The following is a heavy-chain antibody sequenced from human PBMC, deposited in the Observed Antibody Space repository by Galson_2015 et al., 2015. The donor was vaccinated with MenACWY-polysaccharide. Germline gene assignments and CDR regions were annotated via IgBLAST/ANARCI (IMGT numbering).Heavy chain of an antibody. CDR1: GFTFSNFW. CDR2: IKQDGSEK. Sequence: SLRLSCAASGFTFSNFWMSWVRQAPGKGLEWVASIKQDGSEKYLVDSVKGRFTISRDNAENSLFLQMNSLRAEDTAVYYCARERYLRGVSNDQWDQRTLVTVSS. CDR3: ARERYLRGVSNDQ. J-gene: IGHJ4*02. V-gene: IGHV3-7*01. D-gene: IGHD3-10*02.